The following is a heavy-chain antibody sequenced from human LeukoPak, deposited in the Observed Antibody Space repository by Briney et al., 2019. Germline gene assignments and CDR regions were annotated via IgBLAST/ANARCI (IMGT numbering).Heavy chain of an antibody. CDR2: ISAYNGNT. Sequence: ASVKVSCKASGGTFSSYAISWVRQAPGQGLEWMGWISAYNGNTNYAQKLQGRVTMTTGTSTSTAYMELRSLRSDDTAVYYCARELDIVVPALDYWGQGTLVTVPS. CDR3: ARELDIVVPALDY. J-gene: IGHJ4*02. CDR1: GGTFSSYA. V-gene: IGHV1-18*01. D-gene: IGHD2-15*01.